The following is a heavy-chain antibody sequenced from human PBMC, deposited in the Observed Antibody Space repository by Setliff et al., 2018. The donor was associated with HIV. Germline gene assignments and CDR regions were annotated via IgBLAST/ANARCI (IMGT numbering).Heavy chain of an antibody. CDR3: HSGYDTEEQSYFDY. D-gene: IGHD5-12*01. Sequence: PGGSLRLSCTASGLTFSEYYMAWIRQAPGKAPECISYMSGSGHVIQYSESVKDRFTISRDNAKNTLYLQMNSLRAEDTGVYYCHSGYDTEEQSYFDYWGQGTLVTVSS. CDR2: MSGSGHVI. CDR1: GLTFSEYY. J-gene: IGHJ4*02. V-gene: IGHV3-11*04.